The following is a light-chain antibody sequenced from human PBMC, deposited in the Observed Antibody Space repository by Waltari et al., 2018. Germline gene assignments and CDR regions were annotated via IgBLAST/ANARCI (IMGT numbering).Light chain of an antibody. CDR2: AAS. V-gene: IGKV1-27*01. Sequence: DIQMTQSPSSLSASVGDRVTITCRAGQRISNYLAWYQQKPGKVPKLLIYAASTLQSGVPSRFSGSGSGTDFTLTISSLQPEDVATYYCQKYNSAPQPFGQGTTVEIK. J-gene: IGKJ1*01. CDR1: QRISNY. CDR3: QKYNSAPQP.